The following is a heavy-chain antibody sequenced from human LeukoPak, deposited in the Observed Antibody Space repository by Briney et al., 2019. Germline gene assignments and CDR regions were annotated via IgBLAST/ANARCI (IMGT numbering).Heavy chain of an antibody. Sequence: SETLSLTCTVSGGSISSYYWSWIRQPPGKGLEWIGYIYYSGSTNYNPSLKSRVTISVDTSKNQFSLKLSSVTAADTAVYYCATRYDSSGYNYYYGMDVWGQGTTVTISS. V-gene: IGHV4-59*08. D-gene: IGHD3-22*01. CDR2: IYYSGST. J-gene: IGHJ6*02. CDR1: GGSISSYY. CDR3: ATRYDSSGYNYYYGMDV.